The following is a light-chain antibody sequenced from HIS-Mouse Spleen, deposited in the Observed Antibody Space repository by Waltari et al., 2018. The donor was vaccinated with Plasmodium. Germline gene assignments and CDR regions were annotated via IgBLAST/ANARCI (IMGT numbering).Light chain of an antibody. CDR1: PLPKHS. Sequence: SYELTQPPSVSVSPGQTARLTCSGDPLPKHSAHWYQQKPGQAPVLVIYKDSERPSGIPERFAGSSSGTTVTLTISGVQAEDEADYYCQSADSSGTYRVFGGGTKLTVL. J-gene: IGLJ2*01. V-gene: IGLV3-25*03. CDR3: QSADSSGTYRV. CDR2: KDS.